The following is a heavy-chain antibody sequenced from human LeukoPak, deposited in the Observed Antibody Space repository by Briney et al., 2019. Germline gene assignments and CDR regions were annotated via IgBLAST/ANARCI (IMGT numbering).Heavy chain of an antibody. CDR1: GFTFSTYA. J-gene: IGHJ3*02. D-gene: IGHD6-6*01. CDR3: AKARSYSTSSLTFDM. CDR2: TIGSGAST. Sequence: GGSLRLSCAAPGFTFSTYAMNWVRQAPGKGLEWVSSTIGSGASTYYADSVKGRFTISRDNSKNTLYLQMNSLRADDTALYYCAKARSYSTSSLTFDMWGQGAMVTVSS. V-gene: IGHV3-23*01.